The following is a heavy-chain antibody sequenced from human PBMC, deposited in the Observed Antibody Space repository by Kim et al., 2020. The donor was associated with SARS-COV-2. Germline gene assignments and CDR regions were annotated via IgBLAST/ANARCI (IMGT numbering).Heavy chain of an antibody. J-gene: IGHJ4*02. Sequence: GGSLRLSCAASGFTFSSYSMNWVRQAPGKGLEWVSSISSSSSYIYYADSVKGRFTISRDNAKNSLYLQMNSLRAEDTAVYYCARGEVWFGELRPCDYWGQGTLVTVSS. CDR1: GFTFSSYS. CDR3: ARGEVWFGELRPCDY. CDR2: ISSSSSYI. V-gene: IGHV3-21*01. D-gene: IGHD3-10*01.